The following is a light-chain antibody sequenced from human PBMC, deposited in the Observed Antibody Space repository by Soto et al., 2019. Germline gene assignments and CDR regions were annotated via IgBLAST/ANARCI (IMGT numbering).Light chain of an antibody. J-gene: IGLJ2*01. CDR3: SSYAGSNNLV. CDR1: SSDVGGYEY. V-gene: IGLV2-8*01. CDR2: EVS. Sequence: QSVLTQPPSASGSPGQSVTISCTGTSSDVGGYEYVSWYQQHPGKAPKLMIYEVSKRPSGAPDRFSGSKSGNTASLTVSGLQAEDVADYYCSSYAGSNNLVFGGGTKVTVL.